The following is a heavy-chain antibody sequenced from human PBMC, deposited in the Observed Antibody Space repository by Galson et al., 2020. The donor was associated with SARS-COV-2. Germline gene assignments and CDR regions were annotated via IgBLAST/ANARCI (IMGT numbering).Heavy chain of an antibody. CDR1: GFTFSNYW. J-gene: IGHJ3*02. CDR2: INSDGSDT. Sequence: GGSLRLSCAASGFTFSNYWMHWVRQAPGKGLVWVSRINSDGSDTIYADSVKGRFTISRDNAKNTFYLQMNSLRAEDTAVYYCTRVATAGRTVDIWGQGTIVTVSS. CDR3: TRVATAGRTVDI. D-gene: IGHD2-21*02. V-gene: IGHV3-74*01.